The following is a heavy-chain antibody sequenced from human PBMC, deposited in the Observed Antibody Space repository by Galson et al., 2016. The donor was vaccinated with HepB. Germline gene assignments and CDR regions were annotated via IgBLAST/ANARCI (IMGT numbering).Heavy chain of an antibody. J-gene: IGHJ5*02. D-gene: IGHD3-10*01. CDR1: GFAFSTYA. CDR3: AKQYIHGFQGWFGP. CDR2: ISADVDVT. Sequence: SLRLSCAASGFAFSTYAMNWVRQAPGRGLEWVSTISADVDVTHYADSVRGRFTISRDNSKNTLYLQVDSLKAEDTAIYYCAKQYIHGFQGWFGPWGQGTLVTVSS. V-gene: IGHV3-23*01.